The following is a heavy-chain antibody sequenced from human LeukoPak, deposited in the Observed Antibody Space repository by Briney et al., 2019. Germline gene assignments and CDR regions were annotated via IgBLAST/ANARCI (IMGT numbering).Heavy chain of an antibody. D-gene: IGHD3/OR15-3a*01. CDR2: IWYDGSNK. V-gene: IGHV3-33*01. J-gene: IGHJ6*02. Sequence: PGRSLRLSCAASGFTFSSYGMHCVRQAPGKGLEWVAVIWYDGSNKYYADSVKGRFTISRDNSKNTLYLQMNSLRAEDTAVYYCARVVGLVNYYYYYGLDVWGQGTTVTVSS. CDR1: GFTFSSYG. CDR3: ARVVGLVNYYYYYGLDV.